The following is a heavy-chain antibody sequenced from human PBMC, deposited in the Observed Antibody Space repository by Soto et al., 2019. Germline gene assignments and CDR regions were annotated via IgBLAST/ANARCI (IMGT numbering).Heavy chain of an antibody. CDR1: GGSISSGGYS. D-gene: IGHD3-22*01. CDR3: ARGYYDSSGYPYSFDS. CDR2: IYHSGST. Sequence: PSETLSLTCAVSGGSISSGGYSWSWIRQPPGKGLGWIGYIYHSGSTYYTPSLKSRVTISVDRSKNQFSLKLSSVTAADTAVYYCARGYYDSSGYPYSFDSWGQGTLVTVPS. V-gene: IGHV4-30-2*01. J-gene: IGHJ4*02.